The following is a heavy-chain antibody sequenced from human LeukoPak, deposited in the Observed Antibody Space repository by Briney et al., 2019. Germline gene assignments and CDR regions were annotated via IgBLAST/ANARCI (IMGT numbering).Heavy chain of an antibody. J-gene: IGHJ6*02. Sequence: PSETLSLTCAVYGGSFSGYYWSWIRQPPGKGLEWIGEINHSGSTNYNPSLKSRVTISVDTSKNQFSLKLSSVTAADTAVYYCARASIRFLEVSMDVWGQGTTVTVSS. D-gene: IGHD3-3*01. V-gene: IGHV4-34*01. CDR2: INHSGST. CDR1: GGSFSGYY. CDR3: ARASIRFLEVSMDV.